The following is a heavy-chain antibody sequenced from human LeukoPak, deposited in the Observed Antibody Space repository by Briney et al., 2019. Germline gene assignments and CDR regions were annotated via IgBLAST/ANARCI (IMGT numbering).Heavy chain of an antibody. J-gene: IGHJ4*02. D-gene: IGHD5-18*01. Sequence: SETLSLTCAVSGGSISSSNWWSWVRQPPGKGLEWIGEIHHSGSTNYNPSLKSRVTISVDKSKNQFSLKLSSVTAADTAVYYCARVYSYGYFYFDYWGQGTLVTVSS. V-gene: IGHV4-4*02. CDR2: IHHSGST. CDR3: ARVYSYGYFYFDY. CDR1: GGSISSSNW.